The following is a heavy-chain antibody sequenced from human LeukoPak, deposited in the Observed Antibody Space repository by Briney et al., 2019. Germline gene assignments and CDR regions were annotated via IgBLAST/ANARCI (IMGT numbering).Heavy chain of an antibody. Sequence: RAGGSLRLSCAASGFTFSDYYMSWIRQAPGKGLEWVSYISSSGSTIYYADSVKGRFTISRDNAKNSLYLQMNSLRAEDTAVYYCARDSGDSSSGLDYWGQGTLVTVSS. J-gene: IGHJ4*02. CDR2: ISSSGSTI. V-gene: IGHV3-11*01. D-gene: IGHD6-6*01. CDR3: ARDSGDSSSGLDY. CDR1: GFTFSDYY.